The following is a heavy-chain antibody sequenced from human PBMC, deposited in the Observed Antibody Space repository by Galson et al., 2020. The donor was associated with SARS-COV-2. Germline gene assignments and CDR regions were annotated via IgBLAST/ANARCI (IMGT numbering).Heavy chain of an antibody. CDR3: ARRADYYDSSFDSKIYYFDY. D-gene: IGHD3-22*01. CDR1: GASFTSYY. V-gene: IGHV4-59*08. J-gene: IGHJ4*02. CDR2: IYYSGST. Sequence: ASETLSLTCTVSGASFTSYYWSWIRQPPGKGLEWIGYIYYSGSTNYNPSLKSRVTISLDTSKNQFSLKLSSVTAADTAVYYCARRADYYDSSFDSKIYYFDYWGQGTLVTVSS.